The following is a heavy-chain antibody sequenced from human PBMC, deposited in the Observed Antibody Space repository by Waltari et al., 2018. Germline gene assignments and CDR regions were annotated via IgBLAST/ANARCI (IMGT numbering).Heavy chain of an antibody. D-gene: IGHD3-3*01. CDR2: IIPIFGTA. CDR3: ASATYYDFWSGYYTGWFDP. Sequence: QVQLVQSGAEVKKPGSSVKVSCKASGGTFSSYAISWVRQAPGQGLEWMGVIIPIFGTANYAQEFQSRVTITADESTSTAYMELSSLRSEETAVYYCASATYYDFWSGYYTGWFDPWGQGTLVTVSS. V-gene: IGHV1-69*12. J-gene: IGHJ5*02. CDR1: GGTFSSYA.